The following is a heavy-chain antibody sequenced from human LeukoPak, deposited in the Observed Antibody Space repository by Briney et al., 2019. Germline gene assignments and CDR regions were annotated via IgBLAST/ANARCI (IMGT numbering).Heavy chain of an antibody. CDR2: IDPSGGTI. CDR3: AREGDTTGASGTEFDY. J-gene: IGHJ4*02. D-gene: IGHD1/OR15-1a*01. Sequence: RLGGSLRLSCAASGFTFSGYCMNWVRQAPGKGLEWVSYIDPSGGTIYYSNSVKGRFTVYRDNVKNLLYLQMNSLSADDTGLYYCAREGDTTGASGTEFDYWGQGAPVTVSS. CDR1: GFTFSGYC. V-gene: IGHV3-48*01.